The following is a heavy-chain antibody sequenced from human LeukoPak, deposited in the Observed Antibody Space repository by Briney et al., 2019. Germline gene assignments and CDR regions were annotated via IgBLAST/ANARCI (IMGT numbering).Heavy chain of an antibody. V-gene: IGHV3-66*01. Sequence: GSLRLSCAASEFTMSSNYMSWVRQAPGKGLEWVSLLYSGGRTFYADSVKGRFTISRDNAKNSLFLQMNSLRVEDTAVYYCARGRSIAARRFDYWGQGTLVTVSS. D-gene: IGHD6-6*01. CDR3: ARGRSIAARRFDY. CDR2: LYSGGRT. J-gene: IGHJ4*02. CDR1: EFTMSSNY.